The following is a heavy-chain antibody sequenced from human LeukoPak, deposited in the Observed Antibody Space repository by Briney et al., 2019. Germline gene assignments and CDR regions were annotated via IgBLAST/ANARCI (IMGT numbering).Heavy chain of an antibody. D-gene: IGHD2-15*01. CDR1: GYTFTSYF. Sequence: ASVKVSCKAAGYTFTSYFMHWVRQAPGQGLEWMGIINPSDGSTGYAQKFQGRVTMTRDTSTSTVYMELSSLRSEDTAVYYCARRVCSGGSCHSNWFDPWGQGTLVTVSS. CDR2: INPSDGST. J-gene: IGHJ5*02. CDR3: ARRVCSGGSCHSNWFDP. V-gene: IGHV1-46*01.